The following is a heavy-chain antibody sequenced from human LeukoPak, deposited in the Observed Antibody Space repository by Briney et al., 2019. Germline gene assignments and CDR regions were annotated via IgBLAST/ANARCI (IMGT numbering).Heavy chain of an antibody. D-gene: IGHD5-18*01. J-gene: IGHJ4*02. Sequence: GRSLRLSCTASGFTFSTHAMHWVRQAPGKGLEWVAIILYDGSNKHYADSVKGRFTISRDNSKNTLYLQMSRLRAEDTAVYYCVKALRYSYGPGDYWGQGTLVTVSS. CDR1: GFTFSTHA. CDR2: ILYDGSNK. CDR3: VKALRYSYGPGDY. V-gene: IGHV3-30*14.